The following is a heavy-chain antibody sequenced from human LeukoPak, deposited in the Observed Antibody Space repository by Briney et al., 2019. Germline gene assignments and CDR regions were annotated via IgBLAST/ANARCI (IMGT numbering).Heavy chain of an antibody. D-gene: IGHD2-2*01. Sequence: GGSLRLSCAASGFTFSSYSMNWVRQAPGKGLEWVSSISSSSSYIYYADSVKGRFTISRDNSKNTLYLQMNSLRAEDTAVYYCAKQLLGYCSSTSCSLDYWGQGTLVTVSS. J-gene: IGHJ4*02. CDR1: GFTFSSYS. CDR3: AKQLLGYCSSTSCSLDY. CDR2: ISSSSSYI. V-gene: IGHV3-21*01.